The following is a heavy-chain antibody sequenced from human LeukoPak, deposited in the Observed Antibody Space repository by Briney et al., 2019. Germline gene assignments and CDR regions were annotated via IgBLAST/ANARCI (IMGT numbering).Heavy chain of an antibody. J-gene: IGHJ4*02. D-gene: IGHD3-3*01. CDR3: AKDGDYDFWSGLY. CDR2: IRYDGSNK. Sequence: GGSLRLSCAASGFTFSSYGMHWVRQAPGKGLEWVAFIRYDGSNKYYADSVKGRFTTSRDNSKNTLYLQMNSLRAEDTAVYYCAKDGDYDFWSGLYWGQGTLVTVSS. CDR1: GFTFSSYG. V-gene: IGHV3-30*02.